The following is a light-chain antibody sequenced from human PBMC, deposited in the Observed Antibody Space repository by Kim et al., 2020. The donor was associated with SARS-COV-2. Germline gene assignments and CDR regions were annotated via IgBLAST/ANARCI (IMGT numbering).Light chain of an antibody. CDR3: QQYGSSPLT. Sequence: EIVLTQSPGTLCLSPGERATLSCRASQSVSSNYLAWYQRKPGQAPRLLIYGASSRATGIPDRFSGSGSGTDFTLTISRLEPEDFAVYYCQQYGSSPLTFGGGTKVDIK. CDR2: GAS. V-gene: IGKV3-20*01. CDR1: QSVSSNY. J-gene: IGKJ4*01.